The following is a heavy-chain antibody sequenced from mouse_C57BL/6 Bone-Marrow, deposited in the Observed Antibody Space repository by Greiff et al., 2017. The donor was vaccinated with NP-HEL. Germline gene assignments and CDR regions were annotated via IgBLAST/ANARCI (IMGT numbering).Heavy chain of an antibody. CDR1: GFTFSNYW. CDR2: IRLKSDNYAT. J-gene: IGHJ2*01. CDR3: TGSSYKSYYFDY. Sequence: EVNVVESGGGLVQPGGSMKLSCVASGFTFSNYWMNWVRQSPEKGLEWVAQIRLKSDNYATHYAESVKGRFTISRDDSKSSVYLQMNNLRAEDTGIYYCTGSSYKSYYFDYWGQGTTLTVSS. V-gene: IGHV6-3*01. D-gene: IGHD1-1*01.